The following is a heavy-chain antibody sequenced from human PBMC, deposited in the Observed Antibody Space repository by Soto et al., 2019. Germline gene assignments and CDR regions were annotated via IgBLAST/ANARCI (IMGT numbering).Heavy chain of an antibody. Sequence: ASVKVSCKASGYTFTSLILTWGGKALGQGLEWMGWMTPNTGNTGYAQKLQGRVTMTRNTSISTAYMELSSLRSEDTAVYYCARTLSSGSYYKAPLDYWGQGTLVTVSS. J-gene: IGHJ4*02. V-gene: IGHV1-8*01. D-gene: IGHD3-10*01. CDR1: GYTFTSL. CDR3: ARTLSSGSYYKAPLDY. CDR2: MTPNTGNT.